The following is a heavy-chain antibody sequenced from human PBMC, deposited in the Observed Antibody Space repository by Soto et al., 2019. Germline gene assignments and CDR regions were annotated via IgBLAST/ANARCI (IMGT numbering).Heavy chain of an antibody. D-gene: IGHD3-16*02. J-gene: IGHJ4*02. CDR2: IYYSGST. CDR3: ASPTGRYEHRFYS. V-gene: IGHV4-39*01. CDR1: GGSISSTNYY. Sequence: SETLSLTCAVSGGSISSTNYYWGWIRQPPGKGLEWIGSIYYSGSTYYNPSLKSRVTMSIDTSKNQVSLRLTSVTAADTALYYCASPTGRYEHRFYSWGPGTLVTVSS.